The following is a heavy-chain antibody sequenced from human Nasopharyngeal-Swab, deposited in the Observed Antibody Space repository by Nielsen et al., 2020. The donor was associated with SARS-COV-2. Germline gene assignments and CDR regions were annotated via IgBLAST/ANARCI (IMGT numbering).Heavy chain of an antibody. V-gene: IGHV3-30*18. Sequence: SLRLSCAASGFPFSSYGMHWVRQAPGKGLEWVAVISYDGSNKYYADSVKGRFTISRDNSKNTLYLQMNSLRAEDTAVYYCAKPYSGSYYGYFDYWGQGTLVPVSS. CDR3: AKPYSGSYYGYFDY. CDR1: GFPFSSYG. J-gene: IGHJ4*02. D-gene: IGHD1-26*01. CDR2: ISYDGSNK.